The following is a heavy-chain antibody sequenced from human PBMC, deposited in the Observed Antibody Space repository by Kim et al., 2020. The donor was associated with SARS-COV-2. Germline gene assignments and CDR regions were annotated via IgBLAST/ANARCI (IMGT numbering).Heavy chain of an antibody. J-gene: IGHJ5*02. V-gene: IGHV1-2*02. D-gene: IGHD5-12*01. CDR3: ARVLNRGYGWFDP. Sequence: NYAQKFKGRVTMTRDTSISPAYMELSRLRSDDTAVYYCARVLNRGYGWFDPWGQGTLVTVSS.